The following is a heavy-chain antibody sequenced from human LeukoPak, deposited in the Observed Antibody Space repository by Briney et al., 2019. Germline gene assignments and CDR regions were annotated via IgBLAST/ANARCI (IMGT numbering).Heavy chain of an antibody. CDR1: GFTFSSYA. CDR2: ISGSGGST. D-gene: IGHD3-22*01. CDR3: AKDPDSGYASSRAFDY. J-gene: IGHJ4*02. Sequence: PGGSLRLSCAASGFTFSSYAMSWVRQAPGKGLEWVSAISGSGGSTYYADSVKGRFTISRDNSKNTLYLQMNSLRAEDTAVYYCAKDPDSGYASSRAFDYWGQGTLVTVSS. V-gene: IGHV3-23*01.